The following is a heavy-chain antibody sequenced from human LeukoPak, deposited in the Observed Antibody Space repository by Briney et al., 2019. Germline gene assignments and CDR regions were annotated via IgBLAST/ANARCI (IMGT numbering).Heavy chain of an antibody. CDR2: IYYSGST. V-gene: IGHV4-59*12. D-gene: IGHD5-24*01. Sequence: SETLSLTCTVSASSISSYYWSWLRQPPGKGLEWIGYIYYSGSTNYNPSLKSRVTISVDMSKNQLSLKLSSVTAADTAVYYCARGRRDPLWGRGTLVTVSS. CDR1: ASSISSYY. J-gene: IGHJ2*01. CDR3: ARGRRDPL.